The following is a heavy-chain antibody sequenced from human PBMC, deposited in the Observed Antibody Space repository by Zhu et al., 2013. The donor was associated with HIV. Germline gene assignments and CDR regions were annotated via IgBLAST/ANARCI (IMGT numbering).Heavy chain of an antibody. Sequence: QVHLVQSGAEVKKPGASMKVSCKTSGYTFTGHFLHWVRQAPGQGLEWMGWINPNSGGTNYAQKFQGRVTMTRDTSISTAYMELSRLRSDDTALYYCATVSSTTSSNYWGQGTLVTVSS. J-gene: IGHJ4*02. D-gene: IGHD2-2*01. CDR2: INPNSGGT. V-gene: IGHV1-2*02. CDR3: ATVSSTTSSNY. CDR1: GYTFTGHF.